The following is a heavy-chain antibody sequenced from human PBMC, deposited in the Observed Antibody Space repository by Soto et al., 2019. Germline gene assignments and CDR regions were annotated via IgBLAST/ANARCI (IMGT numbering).Heavy chain of an antibody. CDR3: ARSHSAYYYYDMDA. J-gene: IGHJ6*02. CDR1: RYTFTGYY. CDR2: IDPDSGDT. Sequence: VQSGTEMKTPGASVKVTCKTSRYTFTGYYMHWVRQAPGRGLEWMGWIDPDSGDTNYVQKFQGRVTMTRDTSSATAYLEVSGLRRDDTAIYYCARSHSAYYYYDMDAWGQGTAVSVSS. V-gene: IGHV1-2*02.